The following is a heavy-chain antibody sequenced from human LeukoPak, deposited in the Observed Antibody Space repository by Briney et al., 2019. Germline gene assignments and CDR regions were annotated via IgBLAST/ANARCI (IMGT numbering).Heavy chain of an antibody. CDR2: INPIGGST. D-gene: IGHD3-10*01. Sequence: ASVKVSCKASVYTFTSYYMHWVRHAPGQGSEWMGIINPIGGSTSYAQKLQGRVTMTRDMSTSTVYMELSSLRSEDTDVYYWARDPSSAGPNNWFDPWGQGTLVTVFS. CDR1: VYTFTSYY. CDR3: ARDPSSAGPNNWFDP. J-gene: IGHJ5*02. V-gene: IGHV1-46*01.